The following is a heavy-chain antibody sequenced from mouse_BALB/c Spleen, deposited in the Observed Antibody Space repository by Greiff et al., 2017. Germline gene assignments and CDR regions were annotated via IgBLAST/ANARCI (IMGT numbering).Heavy chain of an antibody. Sequence: EVQLQQSGAELVRSGASVKLSCTASGFNIKDYYMHWVKQRPEQGLEWIGWIDPENGYTEYAPKFQGKATMTADTSSNTAYLQLSSLTSEDTAVYYCNALGLMDYWGQGTSVTVSS. CDR1: GFNIKDYY. CDR3: NALGLMDY. J-gene: IGHJ4*01. V-gene: IGHV14-4*02. D-gene: IGHD3-3*01. CDR2: IDPENGYT.